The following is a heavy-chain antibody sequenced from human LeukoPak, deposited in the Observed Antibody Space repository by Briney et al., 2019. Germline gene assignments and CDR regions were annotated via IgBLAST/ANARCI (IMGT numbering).Heavy chain of an antibody. Sequence: PGGSLRLSCAASGFTVSSSYMSWVRQAPGKGLEWVSVIYSGGSTYYADSVKGRFTISRDNSKNTLYLQMNSLRAEDTAVYYCARHSSSWEFDQWGQGTLVIVSS. J-gene: IGHJ4*02. V-gene: IGHV3-53*01. CDR1: GFTVSSSY. D-gene: IGHD6-13*01. CDR2: IYSGGST. CDR3: ARHSSSWEFDQ.